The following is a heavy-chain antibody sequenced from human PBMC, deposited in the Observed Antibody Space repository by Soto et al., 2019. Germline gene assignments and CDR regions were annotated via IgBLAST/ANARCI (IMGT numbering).Heavy chain of an antibody. CDR2: ISGSGGST. CDR1: GFTFSSYA. Sequence: EVQLLESGGGLVQPGGSLRLSCAASGFTFSSYAMSWVRQAPGKGLEWVSAISGSGGSTYYADSVKGRFTISRDNSKNTLYLQMNSLRDEDTAVYYCAKKNYDFWSGYFPFDYWGQGTLVTVSS. V-gene: IGHV3-23*01. J-gene: IGHJ4*02. CDR3: AKKNYDFWSGYFPFDY. D-gene: IGHD3-3*01.